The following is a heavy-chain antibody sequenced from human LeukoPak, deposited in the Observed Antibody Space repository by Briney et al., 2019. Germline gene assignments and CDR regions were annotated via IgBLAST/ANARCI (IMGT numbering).Heavy chain of an antibody. D-gene: IGHD3-3*01. CDR2: IKQGGGGK. V-gene: IGHV3-7*03. Sequence: GGSLRLSCAASGFRFSNNSMSWVRQAPGKGLEWVSNIKQGGGGKYYVDSVKGRFTISRDNAKNSLFLQMNSLRAEDPAVYYCAREGRPTYYEFWSAYSRRHYYYYMDVWCKGTTVLVSS. J-gene: IGHJ6*03. CDR1: GFRFSNNS. CDR3: AREGRPTYYEFWSAYSRRHYYYYMDV.